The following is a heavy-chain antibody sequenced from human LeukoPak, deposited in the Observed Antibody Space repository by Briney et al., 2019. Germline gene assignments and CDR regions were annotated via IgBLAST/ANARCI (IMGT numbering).Heavy chain of an antibody. D-gene: IGHD5-12*01. CDR3: ARDQVASYFDY. J-gene: IGHJ4*02. CDR2: ISYDGSNK. CDR1: GFTINTYG. V-gene: IGHV3-30*03. Sequence: GGSLRLSCAASGFTINTYGMNWVRQAPGKGLEWVAVISYDGSNKYYADSVKGRFTISRDNSKNTLYLQMNSLRAEDTAVYYCARDQVASYFDYWGQGTLVTVSS.